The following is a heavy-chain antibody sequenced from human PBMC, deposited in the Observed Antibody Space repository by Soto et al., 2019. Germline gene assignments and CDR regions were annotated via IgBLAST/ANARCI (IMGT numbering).Heavy chain of an antibody. CDR2: IYSGGRT. CDR3: ARGSAWLQLKYFDY. J-gene: IGHJ4*02. CDR1: GFTVSSNY. Sequence: EVQLVESGGGLIQPGGSLRLSCAASGFTVSSNYMSWVRQAPGKGLEWVSVIYSGGRTNYADSVKGRFTISRDNSKNTLYLQMNSLRAEDTAVYYCARGSAWLQLKYFDYWGQGTLVTVSS. D-gene: IGHD5-12*01. V-gene: IGHV3-53*01.